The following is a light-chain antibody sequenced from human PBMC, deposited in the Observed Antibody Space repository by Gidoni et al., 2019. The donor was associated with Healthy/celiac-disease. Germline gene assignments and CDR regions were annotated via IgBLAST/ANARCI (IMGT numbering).Light chain of an antibody. J-gene: IGKJ4*01. CDR2: CAS. CDR1: QSVTGN. CDR3: RQYNNWPPLT. Sequence: EIVLTQSPATLSVSPGERATLSCRASQSVTGNLAGYKQKPGRAPRRLIYCASTRAAGIPARCSSGGSGTEFTLTIISRQSEDVAVDYYRQYNNWPPLTFGGGTKVEIK. V-gene: IGKV3-15*01.